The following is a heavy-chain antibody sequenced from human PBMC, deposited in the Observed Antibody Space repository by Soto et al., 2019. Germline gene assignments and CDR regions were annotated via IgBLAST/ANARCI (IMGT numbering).Heavy chain of an antibody. CDR2: IYYSGST. CDR3: AREQESYDSSGDYYYGMDV. CDR1: GGSISNGDFV. J-gene: IGHJ6*02. D-gene: IGHD3-22*01. Sequence: PSETLSLTCTVSGGSISNGDFVWSWIRQPPGKGLEWIGYIYYSGSTYYNPSLKSRVTISADTSKNQFSLKLSSVTAADTAVYYCAREQESYDSSGDYYYGMDVWGQGTTVTVSS. V-gene: IGHV4-30-4*01.